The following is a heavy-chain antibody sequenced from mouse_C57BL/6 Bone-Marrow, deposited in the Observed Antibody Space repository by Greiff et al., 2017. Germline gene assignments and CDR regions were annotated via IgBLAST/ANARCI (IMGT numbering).Heavy chain of an antibody. D-gene: IGHD1-1*01. CDR1: GYTFTDYE. CDR3: TRGATVVAVDY. V-gene: IGHV1-15*01. Sequence: VQLQQSGAELVRPGASVTLSCKASGYTFTDYEMHWVKQTPVHGLEWIGAIDPETGGTAYNQKFKGKAILTADKSSSTAYMEIRSLTSEDSAVYYCTRGATVVAVDYWGQGTTLTVSS. J-gene: IGHJ2*01. CDR2: IDPETGGT.